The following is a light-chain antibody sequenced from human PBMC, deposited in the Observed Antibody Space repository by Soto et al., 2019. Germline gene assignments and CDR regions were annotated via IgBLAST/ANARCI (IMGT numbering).Light chain of an antibody. CDR1: SSDIGGYKY. CDR2: EVS. CDR3: TSYSRYRVLV. Sequence: QSALTQPASVSGSLGQSITISCTGTSSDIGGYKYVSWYQQHPGKAPKLIIFEVSSRPSGVSDRFSGSNSGNTASLTISGLQAEDEADYYCTSYSRYRVLVFGGGT. J-gene: IGLJ3*02. V-gene: IGLV2-14*01.